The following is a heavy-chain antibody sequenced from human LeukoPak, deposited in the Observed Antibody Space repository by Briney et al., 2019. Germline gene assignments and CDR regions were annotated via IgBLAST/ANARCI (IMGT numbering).Heavy chain of an antibody. CDR2: TWYDGSYK. V-gene: IGHV3-33*01. CDR1: GFTFSTYG. CDR3: ARQFDGSHPNAFDI. J-gene: IGHJ3*02. D-gene: IGHD1-26*01. Sequence: GRSLRLSCAASGFTFSTYGMHWVRQAPGKRLEWVAVTWYDGSYKYYGDSVKGRFTISRDNSKNTLYLQMASLRVEDTAVYYCARQFDGSHPNAFDIWGQGTMVTVSS.